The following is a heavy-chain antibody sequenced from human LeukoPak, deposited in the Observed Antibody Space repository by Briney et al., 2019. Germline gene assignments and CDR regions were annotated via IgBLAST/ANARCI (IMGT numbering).Heavy chain of an antibody. CDR1: GGSISSYY. J-gene: IGHJ4*02. CDR2: IYYSGST. Sequence: PSETLSLTCTVSGGSISSYYWSWIRQPPGKGLEWIGYIYYSGSTNYNPSLKSRVTISVDTSKNQFSLKLSSVTAADTAAYYCAREAYGDLLSYFDYWGQGTLVTVSS. CDR3: AREAYGDLLSYFDY. V-gene: IGHV4-59*01. D-gene: IGHD4-17*01.